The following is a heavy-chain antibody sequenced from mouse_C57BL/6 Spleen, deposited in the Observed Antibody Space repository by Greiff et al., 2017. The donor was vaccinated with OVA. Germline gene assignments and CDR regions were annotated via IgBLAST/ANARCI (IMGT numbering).Heavy chain of an antibody. Sequence: EVQLVESGGGLVKPGGSLKLSCAASGFTFSSYAMSWVRQTPEKRLEWVATISDGGSYTYYPDNVKGRFTISRDNAKNNLYLQMSHLKSEDTAMYYCARGGELGNAMDYWGQGTSVTVSS. CDR1: GFTFSSYA. V-gene: IGHV5-4*01. CDR2: ISDGGSYT. CDR3: ARGGELGNAMDY. J-gene: IGHJ4*01. D-gene: IGHD4-1*01.